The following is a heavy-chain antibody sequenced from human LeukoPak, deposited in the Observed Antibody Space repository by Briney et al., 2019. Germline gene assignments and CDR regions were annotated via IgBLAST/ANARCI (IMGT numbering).Heavy chain of an antibody. CDR1: GFTFSRYW. V-gene: IGHV3-7*01. CDR3: AKDETYSSSRIDY. CDR2: IKTDGSAQ. D-gene: IGHD6-13*01. Sequence: GGSLRLSCAASGFTFSRYWMSWVRQAPGKGLERVANIKTDGSAQNYLESVKGRFTISRDNAKNTLYLQMNSLRAEDTAVYYCAKDETYSSSRIDYWGQGTLVTVSS. J-gene: IGHJ4*02.